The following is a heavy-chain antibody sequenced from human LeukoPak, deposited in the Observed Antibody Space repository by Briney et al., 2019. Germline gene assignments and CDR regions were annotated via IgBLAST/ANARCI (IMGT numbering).Heavy chain of an antibody. D-gene: IGHD6-13*01. CDR1: GFTFSSYG. Sequence: GGSLRLSCAASGFTFSSYGMHWVRQAPGKGLEWVAVLWYDGSNKYYADSVKGRFTISRDNSKNTLYLQMNSLRAEDTAVYYCARPIRGIAAAGTPDAFDIWGQGTMVTVSS. V-gene: IGHV3-33*01. J-gene: IGHJ3*02. CDR3: ARPIRGIAAAGTPDAFDI. CDR2: LWYDGSNK.